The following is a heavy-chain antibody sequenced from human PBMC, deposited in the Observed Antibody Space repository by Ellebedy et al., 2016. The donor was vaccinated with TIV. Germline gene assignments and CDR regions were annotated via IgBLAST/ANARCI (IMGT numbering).Heavy chain of an antibody. D-gene: IGHD3-3*01. CDR1: GFTFSRYS. V-gene: IGHV3-53*01. CDR2: IYSGGDT. CDR3: ARDESD. J-gene: IGHJ4*02. Sequence: GESLKISCAASGFTFSRYSMNWVRQAPGKGLEWVSVIYSGGDTFYGDSVKCRFIVSRDDSKNTVYLQMKSLREGDTGVHFCARDESDWGQGTLVTVSS.